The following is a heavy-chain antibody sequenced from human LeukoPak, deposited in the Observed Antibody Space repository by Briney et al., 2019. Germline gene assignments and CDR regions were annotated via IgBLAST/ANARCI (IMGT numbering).Heavy chain of an antibody. V-gene: IGHV3-9*01. D-gene: IGHD3-22*01. CDR3: AKAPPYYSDSSGYFQH. Sequence: GGSLRLSCAASGFTFDDSAMHWVRQVPGKGLEWVSGISWNSGIIDYADSVKGRFTISRDNAKNSLYLQMNNLRPDDTAFYYCAKAPPYYSDSSGYFQHWGQGTLVAVSS. CDR1: GFTFDDSA. J-gene: IGHJ1*01. CDR2: ISWNSGII.